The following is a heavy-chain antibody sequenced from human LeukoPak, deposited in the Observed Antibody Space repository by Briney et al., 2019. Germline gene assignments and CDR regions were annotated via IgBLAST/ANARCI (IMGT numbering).Heavy chain of an antibody. CDR3: AARRYSNYDY. CDR1: GYTHPRYY. D-gene: IGHD4-11*01. Sequence: GPSVKVSCQASGYTHPRYYMHWVRQAPGQGLEWMGWINPNSGGTNYAQKFQGRVTMTRDTSISTAYMELSRLRSDDTAVYYCAARRYSNYDYWGQGTLVTVSS. CDR2: INPNSGGT. J-gene: IGHJ4*02. V-gene: IGHV1-2*02.